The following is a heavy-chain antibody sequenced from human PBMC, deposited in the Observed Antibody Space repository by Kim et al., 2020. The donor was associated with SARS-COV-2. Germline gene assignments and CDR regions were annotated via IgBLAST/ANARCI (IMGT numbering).Heavy chain of an antibody. J-gene: IGHJ4*02. D-gene: IGHD1-26*01. V-gene: IGHV7-4-1*02. CDR3: ARDPGSYYMTSGFDY. Sequence: QGFTGRLVFSLDTSVSTAYLQISSLKAEDTAVYYCARDPGSYYMTSGFDYWGQGTLVTVSS.